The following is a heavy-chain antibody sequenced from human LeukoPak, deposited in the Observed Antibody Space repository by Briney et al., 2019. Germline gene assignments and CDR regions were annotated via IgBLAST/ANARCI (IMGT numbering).Heavy chain of an antibody. Sequence: SVKVSCKASGGTFSSCTISWVRQAPGQGLEWMGRIIPIHGIANYAQKFQGRVTITADKSTSTAYMELSSLRSEDTAVYYCARGTNRITIFGVVTRPYYYYMDVWGKGTTVTVSS. D-gene: IGHD3-3*01. CDR2: IIPIHGIA. J-gene: IGHJ6*03. V-gene: IGHV1-69*02. CDR3: ARGTNRITIFGVVTRPYYYYMDV. CDR1: GGTFSSCT.